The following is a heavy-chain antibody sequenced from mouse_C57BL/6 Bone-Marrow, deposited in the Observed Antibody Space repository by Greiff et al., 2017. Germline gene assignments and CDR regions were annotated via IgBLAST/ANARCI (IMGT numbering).Heavy chain of an antibody. CDR1: GYTFTSYW. CDR3: ARYGSDD. Sequence: QVQLQQSGAELAKPGASVKLSCKASGYTFTSYWMHWVKQRPGQGLEWIGYINPSSGYTKYNQKFKDKATVTADKSSSTAYMQLSSLTYEDSAVYYCARYGSDDWGQGTTLTVSS. CDR2: INPSSGYT. J-gene: IGHJ2*01. D-gene: IGHD1-1*01. V-gene: IGHV1-7*01.